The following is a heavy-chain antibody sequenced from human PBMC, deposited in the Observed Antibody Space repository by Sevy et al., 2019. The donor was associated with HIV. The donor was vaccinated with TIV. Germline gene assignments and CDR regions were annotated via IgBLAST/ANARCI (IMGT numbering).Heavy chain of an antibody. J-gene: IGHJ6*03. Sequence: ASVKVSCKASGYTFTGYYMHWVRQAPGQGLEWMGWINPNSGGTNYAQKFQGRVTMTRDTSISTAYMELSRLRSDDTAVYYCARDPIKWIRFGYYYYYMDVWGKGTTVTVSS. D-gene: IGHD5-12*01. CDR1: GYTFTGYY. CDR2: INPNSGGT. CDR3: ARDPIKWIRFGYYYYYMDV. V-gene: IGHV1-2*02.